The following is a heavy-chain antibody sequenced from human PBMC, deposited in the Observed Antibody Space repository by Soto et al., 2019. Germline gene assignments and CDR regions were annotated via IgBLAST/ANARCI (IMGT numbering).Heavy chain of an antibody. CDR2: INAGNGNT. V-gene: IGHV1-3*01. Sequence: VKVSCKASGYTFTSYAMHWVRQAPGQRLEWMGWINAGNGNTKYSQKFQGRVTITRDTSASTAYMELSSLRSEDTAVYYCARMSPGDYGDYYYFDYWGQGTLVTVSS. CDR1: GYTFTSYA. D-gene: IGHD4-17*01. CDR3: ARMSPGDYGDYYYFDY. J-gene: IGHJ4*02.